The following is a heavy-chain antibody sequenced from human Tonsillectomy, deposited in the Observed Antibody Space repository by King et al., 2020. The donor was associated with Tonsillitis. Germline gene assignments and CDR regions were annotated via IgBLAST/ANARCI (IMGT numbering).Heavy chain of an antibody. V-gene: IGHV4-39*01. CDR3: ARKIAKIQLWLRWFDP. J-gene: IGHJ5*02. CDR1: GGSISSSSSY. Sequence: QLQESGPGLVKPSETLSLTCTVSGGSISSSSSYWGWIRQPPGKGLEWIGSIYYSGSTYYNPSLKSRVTISVDTSKNKFSLKLNSVTDADTAVYYCARKIAKIQLWLRWFDPWGQGTLVTVSP. CDR2: IYYSGST. D-gene: IGHD5-18*01.